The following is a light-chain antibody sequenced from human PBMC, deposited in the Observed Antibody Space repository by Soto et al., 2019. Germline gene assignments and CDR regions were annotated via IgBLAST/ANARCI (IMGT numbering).Light chain of an antibody. CDR2: SNN. CDR1: ISNIGSNT. CDR3: AAWDDSLNGYV. V-gene: IGLV1-44*01. Sequence: QSVLTQPASASGTPGQRVTISCSGSISNIGSNTVNWYQQLPGTAPKLLIYSNNQRPSGVPHRFSGSKSGTSASLAISGLQSEDEADYYCAAWDDSLNGYVFGTGTKVTVL. J-gene: IGLJ1*01.